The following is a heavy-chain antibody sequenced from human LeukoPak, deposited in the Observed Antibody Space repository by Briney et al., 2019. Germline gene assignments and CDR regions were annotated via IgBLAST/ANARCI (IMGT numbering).Heavy chain of an antibody. V-gene: IGHV4-34*01. J-gene: IGHJ5*02. CDR2: INHSGST. Sequence: SETLSLTCAVYGGSFSGYYWSWIRQPPGKGLEWIGEINHSGSTNYNPSLKSRVTISVDTSKNQFSLKLSSVTAADTAVYYCARDRAGSGYDYGEVWFDPWGQGTLVTVSS. CDR3: ARDRAGSGYDYGEVWFDP. D-gene: IGHD5-12*01. CDR1: GGSFSGYY.